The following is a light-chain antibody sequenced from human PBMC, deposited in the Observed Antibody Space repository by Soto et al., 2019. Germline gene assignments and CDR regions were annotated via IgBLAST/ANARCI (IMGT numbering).Light chain of an antibody. V-gene: IGKV3-11*01. CDR3: QQFCYWPWT. Sequence: EIAXTQSPTTLSLSPGERAPLSCRSSQSVSSYLAWYQQKPGQAPRLLMYEASNRSTGIPARFSGGGSGKDYTITIGSLEPEDFAVYYCQQFCYWPWTFGQGTKVDIK. J-gene: IGKJ1*01. CDR2: EAS. CDR1: QSVSSY.